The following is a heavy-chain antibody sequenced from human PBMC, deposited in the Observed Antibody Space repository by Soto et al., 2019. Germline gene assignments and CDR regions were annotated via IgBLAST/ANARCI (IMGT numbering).Heavy chain of an antibody. CDR1: GDSIISTSW. CDR2: IYHSGNT. CDR3: ARAGAATLSDY. V-gene: IGHV4-4*02. J-gene: IGHJ4*02. D-gene: IGHD2-15*01. Sequence: SEALSLTCAVSGDSIISTSWWSWVRQPPGKGLGWIGGIYHSGNTKYNPSLKSRVVLSVDTSKNQFFLNLSSVTAADTAVYYCARAGAATLSDYWGQGTLVTVSS.